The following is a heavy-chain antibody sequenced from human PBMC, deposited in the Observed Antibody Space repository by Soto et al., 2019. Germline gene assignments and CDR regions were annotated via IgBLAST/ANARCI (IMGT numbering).Heavy chain of an antibody. CDR3: ARALDDPAGLFDP. CDR1: GGSISSYY. J-gene: IGHJ5*02. CDR2: IYYSGST. D-gene: IGHD2-2*01. Sequence: SETLSLTCTVSGGSISSYYWSRIRQPPGKGLEWIGYIYYSGSTNYNPSLKSRVTISVDTSKNQFSLKLSSVTAADTAVYYCARALDDPAGLFDPWGQGTLVT. V-gene: IGHV4-59*01.